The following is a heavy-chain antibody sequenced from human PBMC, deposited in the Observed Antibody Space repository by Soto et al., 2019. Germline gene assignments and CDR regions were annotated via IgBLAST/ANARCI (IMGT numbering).Heavy chain of an antibody. CDR1: GYTFTSYD. CDR2: MNPNSGNT. Sequence: ASVKVSCKASGYTFTSYDINWVRQATGQGLEWMGWMNPNSGNTGYAQKFQGRVTMTRNTSISTAYMELSSLRSEDTAVYYCASILGYCSGGSCYSGRDDAFDIWGQGTMVTVSS. D-gene: IGHD2-15*01. CDR3: ASILGYCSGGSCYSGRDDAFDI. V-gene: IGHV1-8*01. J-gene: IGHJ3*02.